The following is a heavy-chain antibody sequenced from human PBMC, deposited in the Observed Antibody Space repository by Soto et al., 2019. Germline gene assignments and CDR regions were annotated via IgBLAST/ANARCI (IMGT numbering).Heavy chain of an antibody. CDR2: IWYDGSNK. D-gene: IGHD4-17*01. Sequence: QVQLVESGGGVVQPGRSLRLSCAASGFTFSSYGMHWVRQAPGKGLEWVAVIWYDGSNKYYADSVKGRFTISRDNSKNTLYLQMNSLRAEDTAVYYCARCELDYGDLGYYFDYWGQGTLVTVSS. V-gene: IGHV3-33*01. CDR3: ARCELDYGDLGYYFDY. CDR1: GFTFSSYG. J-gene: IGHJ4*02.